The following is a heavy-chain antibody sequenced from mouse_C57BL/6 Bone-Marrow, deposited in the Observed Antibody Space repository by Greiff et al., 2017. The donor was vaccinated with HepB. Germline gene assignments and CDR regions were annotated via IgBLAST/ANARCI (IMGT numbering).Heavy chain of an antibody. CDR1: GYTFTSYW. D-gene: IGHD2-2*01. CDR2: IYPGSGST. V-gene: IGHV1-55*01. CDR3: ARGDGNDRDFDY. Sequence: VQLQQSGAELVKPGASVKMSCKASGYTFTSYWITWVKQRPGQGLEWIGDIYPGSGSTNYNEKFKSKATLTVDTSSSTAYMQLSSLTSEDSAVYYCARGDGNDRDFDYWGQGTTLTVSS. J-gene: IGHJ2*01.